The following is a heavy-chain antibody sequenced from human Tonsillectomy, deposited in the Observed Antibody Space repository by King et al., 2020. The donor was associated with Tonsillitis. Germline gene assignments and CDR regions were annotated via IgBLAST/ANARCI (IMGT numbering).Heavy chain of an antibody. CDR1: GFTFSSYA. D-gene: IGHD1-26*01. Sequence: VQLVESGGGLEQPGGSLRLSCTASGFTFSSYAMDWVRQAPGKGLEWVSGLSGSGGTTYYADSVKGRFTISRDNSKNTLYLQMNSLRAEDTAVYYCAREGRGSPYYMDVWGKGTTVTVSS. CDR3: AREGRGSPYYMDV. CDR2: LSGSGGTT. J-gene: IGHJ6*03. V-gene: IGHV3-23*04.